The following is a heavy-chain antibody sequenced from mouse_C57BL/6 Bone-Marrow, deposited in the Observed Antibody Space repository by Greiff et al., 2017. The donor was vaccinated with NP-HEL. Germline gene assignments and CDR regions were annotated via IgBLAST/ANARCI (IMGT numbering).Heavy chain of an antibody. J-gene: IGHJ1*03. CDR2: ISDGGSYT. V-gene: IGHV5-4*01. D-gene: IGHD1-1*01. Sequence: VQLKESGGGLVKPGGSLKLSCAASGFTFSSYAMSWVRQTPEKRLEWVATISDGGSYTYYPDNVKGRFTISRDNAKNNLYLQMSHLKSEDTAMYYCARDMFITTVVATRWYFDVWGTGTTVTVSS. CDR1: GFTFSSYA. CDR3: ARDMFITTVVATRWYFDV.